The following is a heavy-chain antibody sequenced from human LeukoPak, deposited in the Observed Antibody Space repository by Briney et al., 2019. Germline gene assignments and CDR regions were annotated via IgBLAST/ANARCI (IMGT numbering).Heavy chain of an antibody. J-gene: IGHJ4*02. D-gene: IGHD3-3*01. Sequence: EGSLRLSCAASGFIFTGYFMSWVRQAPGKGLEWVASIKHDGSEKYYVDSVRGRFTISRDNTQNLLYLQMSSLRAEDTAVYYCATDRGWRTSGYYLYYFEYWGQGTLVTFSS. CDR3: ATDRGWRTSGYYLYYFEY. CDR2: IKHDGSEK. CDR1: GFIFTGYF. V-gene: IGHV3-7*01.